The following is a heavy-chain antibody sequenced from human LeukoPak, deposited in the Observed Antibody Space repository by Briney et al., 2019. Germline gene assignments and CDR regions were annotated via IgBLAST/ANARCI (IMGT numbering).Heavy chain of an antibody. CDR2: ISTNGGST. CDR3: VRAGGSSGRYYFDY. V-gene: IGHV3-64D*09. D-gene: IGHD6-13*01. Sequence: GGSLRLSCSASGFTFSNYVMHWVRQAPGKGLEYLSAISTNGGSTYHADSVKGRFTISRDNSKNTLYLQMSSLRIEDTAVHYCVRAGGSSGRYYFDYWGQGTLVTVSP. J-gene: IGHJ4*02. CDR1: GFTFSNYV.